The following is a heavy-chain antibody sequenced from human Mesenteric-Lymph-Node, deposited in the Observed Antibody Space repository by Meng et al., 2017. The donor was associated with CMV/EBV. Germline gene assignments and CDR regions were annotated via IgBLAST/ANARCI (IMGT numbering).Heavy chain of an antibody. CDR2: MNAGNGIT. CDR1: YA. Sequence: YAIHCVRQAPGQRLEWVGWMNAGNGITKYSQNFQGRVSISRDTSATKAYMQLGSLRSEDTAVYYCARTLPYYDILTGYSHFDYWGQGTLVTVSS. J-gene: IGHJ4*02. CDR3: ARTLPYYDILTGYSHFDY. D-gene: IGHD3-9*01. V-gene: IGHV1-3*01.